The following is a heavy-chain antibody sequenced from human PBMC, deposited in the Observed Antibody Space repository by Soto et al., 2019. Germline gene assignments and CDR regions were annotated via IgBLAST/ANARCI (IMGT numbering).Heavy chain of an antibody. CDR1: GGSISSGGYY. D-gene: IGHD4-17*01. V-gene: IGHV4-31*03. Sequence: SETLSLTCTVSGGSISSGGYYWSWIRQHPGKGLEWIGYIYYSGSTYYNPSLKSRVTISVDTSKNQFSLKLSSVTAADTAVYYCARTASGDYGLMDVWGQGTTVTVSS. J-gene: IGHJ6*02. CDR3: ARTASGDYGLMDV. CDR2: IYYSGST.